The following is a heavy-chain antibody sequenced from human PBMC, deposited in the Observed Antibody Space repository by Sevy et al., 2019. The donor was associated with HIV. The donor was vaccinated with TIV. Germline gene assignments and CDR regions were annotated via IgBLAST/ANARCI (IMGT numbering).Heavy chain of an antibody. Sequence: GGSLRLSCAASGFTFSSYAMNWVRQAPGKGLEWVSSINAISSNIYYAAAVKGRFTISRDNAENSLYLQMNSLRAEDTAVYYCAKGDRTFYGLDVWGQGTTVTVSS. D-gene: IGHD2-15*01. J-gene: IGHJ6*02. CDR2: INAISSNI. CDR3: AKGDRTFYGLDV. V-gene: IGHV3-21*04. CDR1: GFTFSSYA.